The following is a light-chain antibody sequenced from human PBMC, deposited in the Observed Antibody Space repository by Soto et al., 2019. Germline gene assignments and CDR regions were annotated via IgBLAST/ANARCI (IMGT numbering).Light chain of an antibody. Sequence: ELVLTQSPGTLSLSPGERSPLSCRASQSVSSSYLAWYQQKPGQAPRVLIYGASTRAAGIPDRFSGSGSGTDFTLSISRLEPEDLAVYYCQQYGNSLTFGGGTKVDI. V-gene: IGKV3-20*01. J-gene: IGKJ4*01. CDR1: QSVSSSY. CDR2: GAS. CDR3: QQYGNSLT.